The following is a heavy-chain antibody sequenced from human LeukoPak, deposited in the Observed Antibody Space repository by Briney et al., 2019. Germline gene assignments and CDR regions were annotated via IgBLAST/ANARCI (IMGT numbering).Heavy chain of an antibody. V-gene: IGHV1-2*02. CDR2: INPNSGGT. CDR1: GYTFTGYY. Sequence: ASVKVSCKASGYTFTGYYMHWVRQAPGQGLEWMGWINPNSGGTNYAQKFQGRVTMTRDTSISTAYMGLSRLRSDDTAVYYCARGHPIAAAGTRNYYYYGMDVWGQGTTVTVSS. CDR3: ARGHPIAAAGTRNYYYYGMDV. D-gene: IGHD6-13*01. J-gene: IGHJ6*02.